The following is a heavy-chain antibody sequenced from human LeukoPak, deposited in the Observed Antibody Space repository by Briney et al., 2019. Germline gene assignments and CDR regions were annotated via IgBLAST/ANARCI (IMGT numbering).Heavy chain of an antibody. CDR1: GFTFSSYA. Sequence: GGSLRLPCAASGFTFSSYAMSWVRQAPGKGLEWVSAISGSGGSTYYADSVKGRFTISRDNSKNTLYLQMNSLRAEDTAVYYCAKDRGSVTTVPGNAFDIWGQGTMVTVSS. J-gene: IGHJ3*02. CDR3: AKDRGSVTTVPGNAFDI. V-gene: IGHV3-23*01. D-gene: IGHD4-17*01. CDR2: ISGSGGST.